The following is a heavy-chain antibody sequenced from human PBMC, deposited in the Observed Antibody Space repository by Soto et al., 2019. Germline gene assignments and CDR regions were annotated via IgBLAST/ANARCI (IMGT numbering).Heavy chain of an antibody. CDR1: GYTFSNYG. V-gene: IGHV1-18*01. Sequence: AASVKVSCKTSGYTFSNYGINWVRQAPGQGLDWMGWISAYNGNTNFAQKLQGRVSLSTDTSSTTAYMELRSLTSYDTAVYYCARDLVPGYTGFSDYWGQGTLVTVSS. CDR3: ARDLVPGYTGFSDY. CDR2: ISAYNGNT. D-gene: IGHD5-12*01. J-gene: IGHJ4*02.